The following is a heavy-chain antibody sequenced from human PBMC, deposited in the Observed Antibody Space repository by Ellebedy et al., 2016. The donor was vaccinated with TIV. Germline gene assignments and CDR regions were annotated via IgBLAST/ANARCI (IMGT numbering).Heavy chain of an antibody. D-gene: IGHD6-19*01. Sequence: ASVKVSXKASGYTFTGYYMHWVRQAPGQGLEWMGWINPNSGGTNYAQKFQGRVTMTRDTSISTAYMELSRLRSDDTAVYYCARYETLPYSSADYWGQGTLVTVSS. J-gene: IGHJ4*02. CDR3: ARYETLPYSSADY. V-gene: IGHV1-2*02. CDR1: GYTFTGYY. CDR2: INPNSGGT.